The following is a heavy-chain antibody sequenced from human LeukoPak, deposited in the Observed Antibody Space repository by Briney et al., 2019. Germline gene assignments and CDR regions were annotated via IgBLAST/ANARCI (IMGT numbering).Heavy chain of an antibody. CDR1: GFTFSSYA. CDR2: IGAGGTFT. J-gene: IGHJ4*02. Sequence: PGGSLRLSCTASGFTFSSYAMNWVRQAPGKGLEWVSGIGAGGTFTYYADSVKGRFTIFRDNSRNTLYLQMSSLRAEDTAVYYCTRLLPSSHHFFDSWGQGTLVAVSS. CDR3: TRLLPSSHHFFDS. D-gene: IGHD2-15*01. V-gene: IGHV3-23*01.